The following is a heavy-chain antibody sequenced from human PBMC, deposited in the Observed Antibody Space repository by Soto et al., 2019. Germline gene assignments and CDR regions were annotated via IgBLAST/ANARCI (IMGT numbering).Heavy chain of an antibody. Sequence: GGSLRLSCSASGFTFSSYAMHWVRQAPGKGLEYVSAISSNGGSTYYADSVKGRFTISRDNSKNTLYLQMSSPRAEDTAVYYCVNTYYYDSSGPNWGQGTLVTVSS. CDR3: VNTYYYDSSGPN. D-gene: IGHD3-22*01. J-gene: IGHJ4*02. CDR2: ISSNGGST. CDR1: GFTFSSYA. V-gene: IGHV3-64D*06.